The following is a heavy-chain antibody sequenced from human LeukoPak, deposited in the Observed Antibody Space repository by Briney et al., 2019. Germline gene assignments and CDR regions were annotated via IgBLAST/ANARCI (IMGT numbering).Heavy chain of an antibody. J-gene: IGHJ3*02. V-gene: IGHV3-43D*03. CDR2: ISWDGGST. Sequence: GGSLRLSCAASGFTFDDYAMHWVRQAPGKGLEWVSLISWDGGSTYYADSVKGRFTISRDNSKNSLYLQMNSLRAEDTALYYCAKTFSSTVTYDAFDIWGLGTMVTVSS. CDR1: GFTFDDYA. CDR3: AKTFSSTVTYDAFDI. D-gene: IGHD4-11*01.